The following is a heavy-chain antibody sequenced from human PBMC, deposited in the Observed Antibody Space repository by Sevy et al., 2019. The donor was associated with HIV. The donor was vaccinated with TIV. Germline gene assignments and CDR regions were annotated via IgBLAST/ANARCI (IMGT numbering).Heavy chain of an antibody. Sequence: GGSLRLSCAASGFTFSSYGMHWVRQAPGKGLEWVAVISYDGSNKYYADSVKGRFTISRDNPKNTLYLQMNSLRAEDTAVYYCAKDIRRDYGLLGYGMDVWGQGTTVTVSS. CDR3: AKDIRRDYGLLGYGMDV. CDR1: GFTFSSYG. J-gene: IGHJ6*02. D-gene: IGHD1-26*01. V-gene: IGHV3-30*18. CDR2: ISYDGSNK.